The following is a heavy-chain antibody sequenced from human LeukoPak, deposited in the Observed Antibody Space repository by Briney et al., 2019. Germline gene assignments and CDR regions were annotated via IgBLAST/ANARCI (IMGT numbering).Heavy chain of an antibody. Sequence: PGRSLRLSCAASGFTFSSYAMHWVRQAPGKGLEYVSAISSNGGSTYYADSVKGRFTISRDNSKNTLYLQMSSLRAEDTAVYYCVKPPTVTTDYWGQGTLVTVSS. CDR3: VKPPTVTTDY. CDR1: GFTFSSYA. CDR2: ISSNGGST. V-gene: IGHV3-64D*06. J-gene: IGHJ4*02. D-gene: IGHD4-17*01.